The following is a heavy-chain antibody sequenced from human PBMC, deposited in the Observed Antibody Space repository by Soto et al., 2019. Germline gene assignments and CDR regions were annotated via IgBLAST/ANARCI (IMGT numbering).Heavy chain of an antibody. D-gene: IGHD3-3*01. CDR2: INTNTGNP. J-gene: IGHJ4*02. V-gene: IGHV7-4-1*02. CDR1: GYTFTSYA. Sequence: ASVKVSCKASGYTFTSYAMNWVRQAPGQGLEWMGWINTNTGNPTYAQGFTGRFVFSLDTSVSTAYLQISSLKAEDTAVYYCARDLAQYDFCSGYYDYWGQGTLVTVSS. CDR3: ARDLAQYDFCSGYYDY.